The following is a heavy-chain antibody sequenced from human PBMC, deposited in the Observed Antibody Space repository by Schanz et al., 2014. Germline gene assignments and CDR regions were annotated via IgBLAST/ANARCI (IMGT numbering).Heavy chain of an antibody. D-gene: IGHD5-18*01. J-gene: IGHJ4*02. CDR1: GFIFRTYG. Sequence: QVQLLESGGGVVQPGGSLRLSCAASGFIFRTYGMHWVRQAPGKGLEWVAFIHYDGTYKYYADSVKGRFTISRDNSENTLYLQMISLRAEDTAVYYCAKLDGYAYGSMGQEYFDYWGQGTLVAVSS. V-gene: IGHV3-30*02. CDR2: IHYDGTYK. CDR3: AKLDGYAYGSMGQEYFDY.